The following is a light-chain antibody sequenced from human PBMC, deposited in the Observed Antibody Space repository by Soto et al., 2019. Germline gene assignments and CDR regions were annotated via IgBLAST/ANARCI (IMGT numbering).Light chain of an antibody. CDR1: QSVSSH. CDR3: QHYHGWPIT. Sequence: EIVMTQSPATLSVSPGEGATVSCWASQSVSSHLAWYQHKPGQAPRLLFYDASTRATGIPARFSGSGSGKEFTLTIISLQSADFAVYYCQHYHGWPITFGQGTRLEIK. J-gene: IGKJ5*01. V-gene: IGKV3-15*01. CDR2: DAS.